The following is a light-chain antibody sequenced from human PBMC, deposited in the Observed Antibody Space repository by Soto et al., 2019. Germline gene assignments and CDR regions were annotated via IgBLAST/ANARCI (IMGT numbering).Light chain of an antibody. J-gene: IGLJ2*01. Sequence: QLVLTQPSSASASLGSSVKLTCTLSSGHSTYTIAWHQQQPGKAPRYLMKLEGSGSYNKGSGVPDRFSGSSSGADRYLTISNLQFEDEADYYCETWDSNTHFGGGTKVTVL. CDR1: SGHSTYT. CDR2: LEGSGSY. V-gene: IGLV4-60*02. CDR3: ETWDSNTH.